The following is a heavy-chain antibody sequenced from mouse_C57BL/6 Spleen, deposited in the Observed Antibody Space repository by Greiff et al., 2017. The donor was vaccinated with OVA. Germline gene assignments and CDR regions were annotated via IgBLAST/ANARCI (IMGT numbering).Heavy chain of an antibody. CDR1: GFTFSDYG. Sequence: DVKLVESGGGLVKPGGSLKLSCAASGFTFSDYGMHWVRQAPEKGLEWVAYISSGSSTIYYADTVKGRFTISRDNAKNTLFLQMTSLRSEDTAMYYCARQGYYYGSSYDFDVWGTGTTVTVSS. CDR3: ARQGYYYGSSYDFDV. J-gene: IGHJ1*03. V-gene: IGHV5-17*01. CDR2: ISSGSSTI. D-gene: IGHD1-1*01.